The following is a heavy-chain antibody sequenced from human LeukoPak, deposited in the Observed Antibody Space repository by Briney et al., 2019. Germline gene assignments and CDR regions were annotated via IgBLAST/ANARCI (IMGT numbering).Heavy chain of an antibody. V-gene: IGHV1-8*03. J-gene: IGHJ4*02. Sequence: ASMKVSCKVSGYTLTELSMHWVRQAPGKGLEWMGWMNPNSGNTGYAQKFQGRVTITRNTSISTAYMELSSLRSEDTAVYYCARGWGAFDYWGQGTLVTVSS. CDR2: MNPNSGNT. D-gene: IGHD7-27*01. CDR3: ARGWGAFDY. CDR1: GYTLTELS.